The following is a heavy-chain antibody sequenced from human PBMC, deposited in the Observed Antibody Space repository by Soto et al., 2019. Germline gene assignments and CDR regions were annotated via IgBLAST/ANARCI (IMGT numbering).Heavy chain of an antibody. V-gene: IGHV4-30-4*01. CDR2: IYYSGST. D-gene: IGHD4-17*01. Sequence: QVQLQESGPGLVKPSQTLSLTCTVSGGSISSGDYYWSWIRQPPGKGLEWIGYIYYSGSTYYNPSLKSRVTISVDTSKNQFSLKLSSVTAADTAVYYCARDGPNGDYPNWFDPWGQGTLVTVSS. J-gene: IGHJ5*02. CDR1: GGSISSGDYY. CDR3: ARDGPNGDYPNWFDP.